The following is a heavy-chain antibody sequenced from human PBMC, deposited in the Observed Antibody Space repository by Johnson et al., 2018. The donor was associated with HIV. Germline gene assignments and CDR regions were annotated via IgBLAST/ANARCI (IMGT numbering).Heavy chain of an antibody. CDR2: ISYDGSYE. Sequence: QVQLVESGGGVVQPGRSLRLSCAASGFIFSDYGMHWVRQAPGKGLEWVAVISYDGSYEYYADSVKGRFTISRDNFKNTLYLQMNSLRDEDTAVYCCARPYILLQLVSAFDIWGQGTMVTVSS. D-gene: IGHD6-6*01. CDR3: ARPYILLQLVSAFDI. V-gene: IGHV3-30*19. CDR1: GFIFSDYG. J-gene: IGHJ3*02.